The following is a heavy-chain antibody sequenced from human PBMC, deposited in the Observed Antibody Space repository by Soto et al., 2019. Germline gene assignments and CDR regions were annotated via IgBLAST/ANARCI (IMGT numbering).Heavy chain of an antibody. V-gene: IGHV1-69*01. D-gene: IGHD3-22*01. Sequence: QVQLVQSGAEVKKPGSSVKVSCKASGGTFSSYAISWVRHAPGQGLEWMGGIIPIFGTANYAQKFQGRVTITADESTSTAYMELSSLRSEDTAVYYCARSRVTYYYDRRAFDIWGPGTMVTVSS. CDR2: IIPIFGTA. CDR3: ARSRVTYYYDRRAFDI. J-gene: IGHJ3*02. CDR1: GGTFSSYA.